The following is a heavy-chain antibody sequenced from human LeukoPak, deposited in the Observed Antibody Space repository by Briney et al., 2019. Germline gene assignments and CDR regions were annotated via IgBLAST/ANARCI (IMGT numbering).Heavy chain of an antibody. Sequence: GASVKVSCKASGYTFTSYYMHWVRQAPGQGLEWMGIINPSGGSTSYAQKFQGRVTMTRDTSTSTVYMELSSLRSEDTAVYYCARFQGSSWTTTTYYYYYGMDVWGQGTTVTVSS. J-gene: IGHJ6*02. CDR1: GYTFTSYY. D-gene: IGHD6-13*01. CDR2: INPSGGST. CDR3: ARFQGSSWTTTTYYYYYGMDV. V-gene: IGHV1-46*01.